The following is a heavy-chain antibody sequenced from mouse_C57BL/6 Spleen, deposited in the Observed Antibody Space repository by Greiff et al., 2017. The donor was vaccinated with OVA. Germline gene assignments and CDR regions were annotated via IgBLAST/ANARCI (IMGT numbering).Heavy chain of an antibody. Sequence: VQLQQPGAELVRPGSSVKLSCKASGYTFTSYWMDWVKQRPGQGLEWIGDIYPGSGSTNYNEKFKSKATLTVDTSSSTAYMQLSSLTSEDSAVYYCASPYDGYYEWGQGTTLTVSS. CDR1: GYTFTSYW. J-gene: IGHJ2*01. D-gene: IGHD2-3*01. CDR2: IYPGSGST. CDR3: ASPYDGYYE. V-gene: IGHV1-55*01.